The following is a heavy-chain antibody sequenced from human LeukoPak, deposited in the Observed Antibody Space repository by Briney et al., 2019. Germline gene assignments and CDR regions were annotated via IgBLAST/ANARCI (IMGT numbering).Heavy chain of an antibody. CDR1: GFTFRNYW. CDR3: ANLRLLGFDS. CDR2: IKEDGSEK. V-gene: IGHV3-7*01. J-gene: IGHJ4*02. D-gene: IGHD2-21*02. Sequence: GGSLRLSCAASGFTFRNYWMSWVRQAPGKGLEWVANIKEDGSEKYYVDSVKGRFTISRDNAKNSLFLQMNSLRAEDTAVYYCANLRLLGFDSWGQGTLVSVSS.